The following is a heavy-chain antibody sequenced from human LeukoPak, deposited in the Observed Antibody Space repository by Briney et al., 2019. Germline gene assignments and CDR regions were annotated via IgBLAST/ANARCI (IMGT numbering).Heavy chain of an antibody. CDR1: GFTFDDYA. Sequence: GGSLRLSCAASGFTFDDYAMHWVRQAPGKGLEWVSGISWNSGSIGYADSVKGRFTISRDNAKNSLYLQMNSLRAEDTALYYCARSIAAAGTLWFDPWGQGTLVTVSS. D-gene: IGHD6-13*01. CDR3: ARSIAAAGTLWFDP. CDR2: ISWNSGSI. V-gene: IGHV3-9*01. J-gene: IGHJ5*02.